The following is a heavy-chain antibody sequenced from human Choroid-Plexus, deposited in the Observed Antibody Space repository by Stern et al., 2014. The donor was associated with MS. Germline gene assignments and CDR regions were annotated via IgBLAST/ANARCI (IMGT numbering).Heavy chain of an antibody. CDR3: ARHQPAATFAMDV. CDR2: IFPADSDS. CDR1: GYNFGDYW. Sequence: EVQLVESGAEVKKPGESLKISCKGSGYNFGDYWIGWVRQKPGKGLEWMGTIFPADSDSRYSPSFEGPVTISADESISTAFLQSSSLKASDTGIYYCARHQPAATFAMDVWGQGTTVIVSS. J-gene: IGHJ6*02. V-gene: IGHV5-51*01. D-gene: IGHD2-2*01.